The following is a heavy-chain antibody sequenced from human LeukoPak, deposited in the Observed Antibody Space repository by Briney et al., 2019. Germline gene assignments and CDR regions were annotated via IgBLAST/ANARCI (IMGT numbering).Heavy chain of an antibody. CDR1: GGSISTSNYY. V-gene: IGHV4-39*01. Sequence: SETLSLTCTVSGGSISTSNYYWGWIRQPPGKGLEWIGSIYHSGSTYYNPSLKSRVTISVDTSKNQFSLKLSSVTAADTAVYYCAGLIRPGWFDPWGQGTLVTVSS. D-gene: IGHD1-14*01. CDR2: IYHSGST. J-gene: IGHJ5*02. CDR3: AGLIRPGWFDP.